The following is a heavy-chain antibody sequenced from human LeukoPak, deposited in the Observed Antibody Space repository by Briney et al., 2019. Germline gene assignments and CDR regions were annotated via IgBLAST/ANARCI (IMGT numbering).Heavy chain of an antibody. CDR1: GCSFTSYW. CDR2: IDPSDSYT. D-gene: IGHD6-13*01. J-gene: IGHJ4*02. V-gene: IGHV5-10-1*01. Sequence: GESLQISCQGSGCSFTSYWISWVRQMPGKGLEWMGRIDPSDSYTNYSPSFQGHVTISADKSISTAYLQWSSLKASDTAMYYCARHYIAAAGTYDYWGQGTLVTVSS. CDR3: ARHYIAAAGTYDY.